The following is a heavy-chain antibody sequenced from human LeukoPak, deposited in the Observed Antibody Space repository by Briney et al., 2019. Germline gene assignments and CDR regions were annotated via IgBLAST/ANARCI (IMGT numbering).Heavy chain of an antibody. CDR3: ARGSLYYDFWSGPDY. V-gene: IGHV3-21*01. D-gene: IGHD3-3*01. CDR2: ISNSSSYI. Sequence: GGSLRLSCAASGFTFNTYSMNWVRQAPGEGLEWVSSISNSSSYIYYADSVRGRFTISRDNAKNSLYLQMNSLRAEDTAVYYCARGSLYYDFWSGPDYWGQGTLVTVSS. J-gene: IGHJ4*02. CDR1: GFTFNTYS.